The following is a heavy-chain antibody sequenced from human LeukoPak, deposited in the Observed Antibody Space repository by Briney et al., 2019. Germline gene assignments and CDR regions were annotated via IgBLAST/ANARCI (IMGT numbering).Heavy chain of an antibody. Sequence: GSVKVSCKASGYTFTSYGISWVRQAPGQGLEWMGWISAYNGNTNYAQKLQGRVTMTTATSTSTASMELRSLRSDDTAVYYCARWGVGATQTFDYWGQGTLVTVSS. CDR3: ARWGVGATQTFDY. V-gene: IGHV1-18*01. D-gene: IGHD1-26*01. CDR1: GYTFTSYG. CDR2: ISAYNGNT. J-gene: IGHJ4*02.